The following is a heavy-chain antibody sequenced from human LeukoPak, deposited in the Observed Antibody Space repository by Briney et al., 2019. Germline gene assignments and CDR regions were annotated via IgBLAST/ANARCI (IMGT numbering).Heavy chain of an antibody. CDR2: ISSSGGTM. Sequence: GGSLRLSCAASGFTFSSYEMNWVRQAPGKGLEWVSYISSSGGTMYYADSVKGRFTISRDNAKNSLYLQMNSLRAEDTAVYYCARGGDPYYDSDYWGQGTLVTVSS. J-gene: IGHJ4*02. D-gene: IGHD3-22*01. V-gene: IGHV3-48*03. CDR3: ARGGDPYYDSDY. CDR1: GFTFSSYE.